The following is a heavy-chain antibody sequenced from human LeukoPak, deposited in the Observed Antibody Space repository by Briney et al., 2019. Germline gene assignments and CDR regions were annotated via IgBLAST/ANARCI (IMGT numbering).Heavy chain of an antibody. Sequence: SETLSLTCTVSGGSISSSSCYWGWIRQPPGKGLEWIGSIYYSGSTHYNPSLKSRVTISVDTSKNQFSLKLSSVTAADTAVYYCARLDGYFDWLLTIDYWGQGTLVTVSS. D-gene: IGHD3-9*01. CDR1: GGSISSSSCY. CDR3: ARLDGYFDWLLTIDY. CDR2: IYYSGST. J-gene: IGHJ4*02. V-gene: IGHV4-39*01.